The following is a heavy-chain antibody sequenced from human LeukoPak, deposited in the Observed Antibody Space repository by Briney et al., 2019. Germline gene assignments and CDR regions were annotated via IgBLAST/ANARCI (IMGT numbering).Heavy chain of an antibody. CDR3: ATCSSASCYTYGMDV. J-gene: IGHJ6*02. D-gene: IGHD2-2*02. V-gene: IGHV1-69*13. Sequence: GASVKVSCKASGGTFNSYAVSWVRQAPGQGLERMGGIIPIFGTANYAQKFQGRVAITADESTSTAYMELSSLRSEDTAVYYCATCSSASCYTYGMDVWGQGTTVTVSS. CDR2: IIPIFGTA. CDR1: GGTFNSYA.